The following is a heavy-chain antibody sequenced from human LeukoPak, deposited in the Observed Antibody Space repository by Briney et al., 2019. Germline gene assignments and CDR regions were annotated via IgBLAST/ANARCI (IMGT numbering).Heavy chain of an antibody. J-gene: IGHJ3*02. Sequence: PGRSLRLSCAASGFTFSSYGMHWVRQASGKGLEWVAVISYDGSNKYYADSVKGRFTISRDNSKNTLYLQMNSLRAEDTAVYYCTSRYCSTSNCYSFDNWGQGTMVTVSS. CDR1: GFTFSSYG. CDR2: ISYDGSNK. V-gene: IGHV3-30*03. D-gene: IGHD2-2*01. CDR3: TSRYCSTSNCYSFDN.